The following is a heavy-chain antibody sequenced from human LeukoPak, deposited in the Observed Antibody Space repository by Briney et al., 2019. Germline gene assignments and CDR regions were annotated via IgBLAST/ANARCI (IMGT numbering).Heavy chain of an antibody. CDR1: GFIFSISG. CDR3: ARDQYYDFWSGHRTFDY. D-gene: IGHD3-3*01. J-gene: IGHJ4*02. V-gene: IGHV3-48*04. CDR2: ITSRSNSI. Sequence: GRSLRLFCAGSGFIFSISGTGSGRPARRDGLGWVLYITSRSNSIYYADSVKGRFTISRDNAKNSLYLQMNSLRAEDKAVYYCARDQYYDFWSGHRTFDYWGQGTLVIVSS.